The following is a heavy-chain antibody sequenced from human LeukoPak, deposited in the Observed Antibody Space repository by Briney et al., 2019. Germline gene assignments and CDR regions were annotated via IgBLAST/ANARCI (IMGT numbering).Heavy chain of an antibody. Sequence: GGSLRLSCAASGFTFSDHYMSWIRQAPGKGLEWVSYISSSGSTIYYADSVKGRFTISRDNAKNSLYLQMNSLRAEDTAVYYCARIGSSWLDAFDIWGQGTMVTVSS. V-gene: IGHV3-11*01. CDR2: ISSSGSTI. D-gene: IGHD6-13*01. CDR1: GFTFSDHY. J-gene: IGHJ3*02. CDR3: ARIGSSWLDAFDI.